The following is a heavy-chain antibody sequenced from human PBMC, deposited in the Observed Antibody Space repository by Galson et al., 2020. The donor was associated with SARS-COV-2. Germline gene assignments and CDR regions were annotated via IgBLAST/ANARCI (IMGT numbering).Heavy chain of an antibody. Sequence: KISCKASGGTFSSYAISWVRQAPGQGLEWMGGIIPIFGTANYAQKFQGRVTITADESTSTAYMDLSSLRSEDTAVYYCARVSIAYDSSGYYGYWGQGTLVTVSS. CDR3: ARVSIAYDSSGYYGY. V-gene: IGHV1-69*01. J-gene: IGHJ4*02. CDR2: IIPIFGTA. D-gene: IGHD3-22*01. CDR1: GGTFSSYA.